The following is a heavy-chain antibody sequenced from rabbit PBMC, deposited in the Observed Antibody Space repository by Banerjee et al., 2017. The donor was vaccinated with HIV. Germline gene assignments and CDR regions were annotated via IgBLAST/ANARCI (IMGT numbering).Heavy chain of an antibody. Sequence: QQQLEESGGGLVKPGGTLTLTCTASGFSFSSSYYMCWVRQAPGKGLEWIACIYAGSSGSTYYASWAKGRFTISKTSSTTVTLQMTSLTAADTATYFCARDWMLMFNLWGPGTLVTVS. CDR2: IYAGSSGST. J-gene: IGHJ4*01. CDR3: ARDWMLMFNL. CDR1: GFSFSSSYY. D-gene: IGHD6-1*01. V-gene: IGHV1S45*01.